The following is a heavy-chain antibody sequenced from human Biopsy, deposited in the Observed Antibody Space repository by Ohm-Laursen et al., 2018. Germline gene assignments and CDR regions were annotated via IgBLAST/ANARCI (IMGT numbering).Heavy chain of an antibody. V-gene: IGHV1-58*02. CDR3: ASRPNCGGDCSSGFDY. Sequence: SSVKVSCKASGFTFNRSAMQRVRQARGQRLEWIGWIVVGGGNTNYAQKFQERVTITRDMSTSTAYMELSSLRSEDTAVYYCASRPNCGGDCSSGFDYWGQGTLVTVSS. D-gene: IGHD2-21*02. CDR1: GFTFNRSA. J-gene: IGHJ4*02. CDR2: IVVGGGNT.